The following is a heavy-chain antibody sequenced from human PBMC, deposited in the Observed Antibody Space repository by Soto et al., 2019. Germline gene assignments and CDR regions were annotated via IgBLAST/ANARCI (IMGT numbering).Heavy chain of an antibody. CDR2: IISILGIA. J-gene: IGHJ6*03. D-gene: IGHD5-12*01. Sequence: QVQLVQSGAEVKKPGSSVKVSCKASGGTFSSYTISWVRQAPGQGLEWMGRIISILGIANYAQKFQGRVTITADKSTSTAYMELSSLRSEDTAVYYCGATTSTDYYYMDVWGKGTTVTVSS. V-gene: IGHV1-69*02. CDR1: GGTFSSYT. CDR3: GATTSTDYYYMDV.